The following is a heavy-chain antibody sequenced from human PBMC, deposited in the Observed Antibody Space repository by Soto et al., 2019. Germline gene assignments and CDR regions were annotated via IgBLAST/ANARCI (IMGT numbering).Heavy chain of an antibody. J-gene: IGHJ6*02. CDR1: GGSISSANW. CDR3: ARLSFSYGVDV. Sequence: PSETLSFTCAVSGGSISSANWWTWVRQPPGKGLEWIGEIYHGGSTSYNPSLKSRVTLSLDKFKNHFSLNLTSVTAADTAVYYCARLSFSYGVDVWGQGTTVTVS. V-gene: IGHV4-4*02. CDR2: IYHGGST.